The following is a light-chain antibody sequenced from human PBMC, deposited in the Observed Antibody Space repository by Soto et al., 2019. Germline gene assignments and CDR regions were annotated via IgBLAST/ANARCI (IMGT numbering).Light chain of an antibody. CDR3: QQLNSYPRFL. V-gene: IGKV1-9*01. CDR2: AAS. CDR1: QGISSY. J-gene: IGKJ3*01. Sequence: DIQLTQSPSFLSASVGDRVTITCRASQGISSYLAWYQQKPGKAPKLLIYAASTLQSGVPSRFSGSGSGTEFNLPISSLQPEDFATYYSQQLNSYPRFLFGPGTKVDIK.